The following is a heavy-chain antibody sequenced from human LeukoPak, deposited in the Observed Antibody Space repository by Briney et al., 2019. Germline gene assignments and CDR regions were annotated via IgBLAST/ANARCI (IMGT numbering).Heavy chain of an antibody. CDR2: IIPKYSAS. CDR3: VRPDRIFGVPAAFDA. CDR1: GGSFSNYP. D-gene: IGHD3-3*02. Sequence: ASVKVSCKASGGSFSNYPINWVRQAPGQGLEWLGGIIPKYSASNYAQAFQGRVTITADESTNTVYMEMSGLRPDDTAVYYCVRPDRIFGVPAAFDAWGQGTLVAVSS. J-gene: IGHJ3*01. V-gene: IGHV1-69*13.